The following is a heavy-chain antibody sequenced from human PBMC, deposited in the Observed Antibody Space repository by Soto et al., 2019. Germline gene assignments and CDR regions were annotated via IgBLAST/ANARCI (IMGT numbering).Heavy chain of an antibody. CDR1: GGPISSYY. Sequence: SETLSLTCTVSGGPISSYYWSWIRQPPGKGLEWIGYIYYSGSTNYNPSLKSRVTISVDTSKNQFSLKLSSVTAADTAVYYCARLTYDSSGYPFDYWGQGTLVTVSS. J-gene: IGHJ4*02. V-gene: IGHV4-59*01. D-gene: IGHD3-22*01. CDR2: IYYSGST. CDR3: ARLTYDSSGYPFDY.